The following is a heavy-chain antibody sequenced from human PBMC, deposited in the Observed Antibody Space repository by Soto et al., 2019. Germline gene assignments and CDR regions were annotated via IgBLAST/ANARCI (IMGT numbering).Heavy chain of an antibody. V-gene: IGHV4-31*03. D-gene: IGHD4-17*01. CDR3: ARDELGAYGDSHWFDP. J-gene: IGHJ5*02. CDR2: IYYSGST. CDR1: GGSISSGGYY. Sequence: QVQLQESGPGLVKPSQTLSLTCTVSGGSISSGGYYWSWIRQHPGKGLEWIGYIYYSGSTYYNPSLKSRVTISEDTSKNQCSLKLSSVAAADTAVYYCARDELGAYGDSHWFDPWGQGTLVTVSS.